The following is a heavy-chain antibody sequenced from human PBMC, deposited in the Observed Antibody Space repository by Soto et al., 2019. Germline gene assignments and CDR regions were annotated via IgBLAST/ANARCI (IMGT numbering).Heavy chain of an antibody. D-gene: IGHD4-17*01. CDR1: GGSISSSNW. CDR2: IYHSGST. Sequence: PSETLSLTCAVSGGSISSSNWWSWVRQPPGKGLEWIGEIYHSGSTNYNPSLKSRVTISVDKSTNQFSLKLSSVTAADTAVYYCAIRSRTTMTTVTTLAFDPWGQGTLVTVSS. CDR3: AIRSRTTMTTVTTLAFDP. V-gene: IGHV4-4*02. J-gene: IGHJ5*02.